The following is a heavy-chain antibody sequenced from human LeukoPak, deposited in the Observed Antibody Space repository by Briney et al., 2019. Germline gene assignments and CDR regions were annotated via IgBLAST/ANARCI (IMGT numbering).Heavy chain of an antibody. Sequence: GGSLRLSCAASGFTFSTYAMNWVRQAPGKGLEWVSAISGSGGSTYYADSVKGRFTISRDNSKNTLYLQMNSLRAEDTAVYYCAKTKGDYSNYKGDYYYYMDVWGKGTTVTVSS. J-gene: IGHJ6*03. V-gene: IGHV3-23*01. CDR3: AKTKGDYSNYKGDYYYYMDV. CDR2: ISGSGGST. CDR1: GFTFSTYA. D-gene: IGHD4-11*01.